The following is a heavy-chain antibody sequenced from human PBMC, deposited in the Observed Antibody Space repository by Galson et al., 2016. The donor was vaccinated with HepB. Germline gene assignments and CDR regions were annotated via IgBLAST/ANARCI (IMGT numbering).Heavy chain of an antibody. V-gene: IGHV3-33*08. CDR3: ARGGGRYFDWL. D-gene: IGHD3-9*01. Sequence: SLRLSCAVSGFTFSSYAMTWVRQAPGKGLEWLAVIWYDGSKKYHADSVKGRFTISRDNSKNTLYLEMNSLRAGDTALYYCARGGGRYFDWLWGQGTLVTVSS. CDR2: IWYDGSKK. J-gene: IGHJ4*02. CDR1: GFTFSSYA.